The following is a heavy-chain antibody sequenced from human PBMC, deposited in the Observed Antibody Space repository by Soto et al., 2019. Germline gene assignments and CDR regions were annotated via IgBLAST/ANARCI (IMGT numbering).Heavy chain of an antibody. J-gene: IGHJ6*02. CDR2: ISAYNGNT. Sequence: ASVKVSCKASGYTFTSYGISWVREAPGQGLEWMGWISAYNGNTNYAQKLQGRVTMTTDTSTSTAYMELRSLRSDDTAVYYCARDRRLLLLNYYYGMDVWGQGTTVTVYS. V-gene: IGHV1-18*01. CDR1: GYTFTSYG. D-gene: IGHD3-22*01. CDR3: ARDRRLLLLNYYYGMDV.